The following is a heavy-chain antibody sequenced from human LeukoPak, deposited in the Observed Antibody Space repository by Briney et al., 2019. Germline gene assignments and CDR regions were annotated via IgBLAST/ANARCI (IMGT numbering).Heavy chain of an antibody. D-gene: IGHD4-23*01. CDR3: ATPNPTVVSRYYYGMDV. CDR1: GYTLTQLS. Sequence: ASVKVSCTLSGYTLTQLSMHWVRQAPGKGLEWMGGFDPEDGETIYAQKFQGRVTMTEDTSTDTAYMELSSLRSEDTAVYYCATPNPTVVSRYYYGMDVWGQGTTVTVSS. CDR2: FDPEDGET. J-gene: IGHJ6*02. V-gene: IGHV1-24*01.